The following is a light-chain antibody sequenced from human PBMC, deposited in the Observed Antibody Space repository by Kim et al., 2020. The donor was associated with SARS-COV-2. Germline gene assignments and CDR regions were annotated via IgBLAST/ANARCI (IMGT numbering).Light chain of an antibody. Sequence: GKTVTVSCTRSSGTIDSSYVQWYQQRPGSPPTTVIYEHAQRPSGVPDRFSGSIDRSSNSASLTISGLKTEDEADYYCQSYDSNRWVFGGGTQLTVL. CDR3: QSYDSNRWV. CDR2: EHA. J-gene: IGLJ3*02. CDR1: SGTIDSSY. V-gene: IGLV6-57*01.